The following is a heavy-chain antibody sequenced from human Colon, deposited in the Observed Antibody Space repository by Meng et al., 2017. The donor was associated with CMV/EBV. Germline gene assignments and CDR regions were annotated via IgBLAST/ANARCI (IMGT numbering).Heavy chain of an antibody. CDR1: GYSFTTYG. CDR2: IDPYNGNA. D-gene: IGHD3-3*01. V-gene: IGHV1-18*01. J-gene: IGHJ4*02. CDR3: ARASTTGRVFEVVSPDKSYFDY. Sequence: ASVKVSCKASGYSFTTYGITWVRQAPGHGLEWMGWIDPYNGNASYSQKFQGRLTLTTDTSTLTAYMELRSLRSDDSALYYCARASTTGRVFEVVSPDKSYFDYWGQGALVTVSS.